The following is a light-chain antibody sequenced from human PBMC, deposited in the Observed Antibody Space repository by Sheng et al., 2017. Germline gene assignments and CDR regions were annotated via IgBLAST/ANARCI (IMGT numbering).Light chain of an antibody. V-gene: IGLV2-14*03. CDR3: ESYATGGTWV. J-gene: IGLJ3*02. CDR1: RSDIGNYKY. Sequence: QSALIQPASVSGSPGQSITISCTGTRSDIGNYKYVSWYQQHPGKAPKLLIHDVNNRPSGVSNRFSGSKSGNTASLTISRLQTEDEADYYCESYATGGTWVFGGGTKLTVL. CDR2: DVN.